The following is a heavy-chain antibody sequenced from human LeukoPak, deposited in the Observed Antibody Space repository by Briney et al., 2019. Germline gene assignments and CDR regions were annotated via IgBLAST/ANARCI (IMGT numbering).Heavy chain of an antibody. CDR3: AGLFSGYDPFDY. CDR1: GGSISSYY. Sequence: SETLSLTCTVSGGSISSYYWSWIRQPPGKGLEWIGYIYYSGSTNYNPSLKSRVTISVDTSKNQFSLKLSSVTAADTAVYYCAGLFSGYDPFDYWGQGILVTVSS. D-gene: IGHD5-12*01. CDR2: IYYSGST. J-gene: IGHJ4*02. V-gene: IGHV4-59*08.